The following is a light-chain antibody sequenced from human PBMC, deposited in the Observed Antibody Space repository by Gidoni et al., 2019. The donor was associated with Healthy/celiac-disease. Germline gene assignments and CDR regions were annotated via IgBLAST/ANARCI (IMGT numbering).Light chain of an antibody. J-gene: IGKJ2*01. CDR3: QQYNNWPMYP. CDR1: QSVNSN. CDR2: GAS. V-gene: IGKV3-15*01. Sequence: EIVRTQSPATLSVSPGERATLSCRASQSVNSNLVWYQQKPVQAPRLLIYGASTRATGIPARFSGSGSGTEFTLTISSLQSEDFAVYYCQQYNNWPMYPFGLXTKLEIK.